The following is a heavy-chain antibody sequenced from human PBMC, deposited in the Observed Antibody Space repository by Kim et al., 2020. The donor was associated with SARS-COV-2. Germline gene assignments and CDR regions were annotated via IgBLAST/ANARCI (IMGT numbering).Heavy chain of an antibody. CDR3: ARVGHRSRWLQSGSHYGMDV. Sequence: SETLSLTCAVSGGSISSSNWWSWVRQPPGKGLEWIGEIYHSGSTNYNPSLKSRVTISVDKSKNQFSLKLSSVTAADTAVYYCARVGHRSRWLQSGSHYGMDVWGQGTTVTVSS. D-gene: IGHD5-12*01. CDR1: GGSISSSNW. V-gene: IGHV4-4*02. CDR2: IYHSGST. J-gene: IGHJ6*02.